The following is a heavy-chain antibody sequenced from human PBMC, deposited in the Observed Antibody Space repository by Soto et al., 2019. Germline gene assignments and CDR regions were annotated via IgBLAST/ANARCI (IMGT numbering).Heavy chain of an antibody. CDR1: GFTFSSYW. CDR2: INSDGSST. Sequence: GGSLRLSCGAAGFTFSSYWMHWVRQAPGKGLVWVSRINSDGSSTSYADSVKGRFTISRDNAKNTLYLQMNSLRAEDTAVYYCARDGDNIITIFGVAPDYWGQGTLVTVSS. V-gene: IGHV3-74*01. D-gene: IGHD3-3*01. CDR3: ARDGDNIITIFGVAPDY. J-gene: IGHJ4*02.